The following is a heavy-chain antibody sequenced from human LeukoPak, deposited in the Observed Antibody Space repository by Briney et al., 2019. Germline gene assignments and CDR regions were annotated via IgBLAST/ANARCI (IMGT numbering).Heavy chain of an antibody. Sequence: GRSLRLSCAASGFTFSSYGVHWVRQAPGKGLEWVAVISYDGSNKYYADSVKGRFTISRDNSKNTLYLQMNSLRAEDTAVYYCAKEGPQHVFYDFWSGYYSAFDIWGQGTMVTVSS. J-gene: IGHJ3*02. D-gene: IGHD3-3*01. CDR2: ISYDGSNK. CDR1: GFTFSSYG. V-gene: IGHV3-30*18. CDR3: AKEGPQHVFYDFWSGYYSAFDI.